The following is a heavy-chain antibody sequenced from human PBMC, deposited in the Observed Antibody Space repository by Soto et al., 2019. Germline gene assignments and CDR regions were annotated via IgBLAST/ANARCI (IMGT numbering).Heavy chain of an antibody. J-gene: IGHJ4*02. D-gene: IGHD6-19*01. CDR2: IIPLFGTA. V-gene: IGHV1-69*01. Sequence: QVQLEQSGAEVKQPGSSVRVSCKTSGGTFSTYAINWVRQAPGQGLEWMGAIIPLFGTADYSQKFQGRVTITADESTSTAYMERSSLRSDDTAVYFCARPKGTYSSGYYDFDCWGQGTLVTVSS. CDR3: ARPKGTYSSGYYDFDC. CDR1: GGTFSTYA.